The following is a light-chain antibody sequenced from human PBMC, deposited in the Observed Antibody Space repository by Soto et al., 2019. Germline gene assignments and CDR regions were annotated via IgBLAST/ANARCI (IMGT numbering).Light chain of an antibody. CDR3: QQYISYPYT. J-gene: IGKJ2*01. Sequence: DIQMTQFPSTLSASVGDRVTITCRASQTTNTWLAWYQQKPGTAPKLLIYDASSLEGGVPSRFSASGSGTEFTLTISSLQQDELATYYCQQYISYPYTFGQGTKVEIK. CDR2: DAS. V-gene: IGKV1-5*01. CDR1: QTTNTW.